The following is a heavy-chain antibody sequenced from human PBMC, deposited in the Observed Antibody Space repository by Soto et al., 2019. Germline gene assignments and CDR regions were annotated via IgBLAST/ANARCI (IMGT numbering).Heavy chain of an antibody. CDR2: ISYDGSNK. CDR3: ARDSGASGGSYYYGMDV. D-gene: IGHD2-15*01. CDR1: GFTFSSYA. J-gene: IGHJ6*02. V-gene: IGHV3-30-3*01. Sequence: PGGSLRLSCAASGFTFSSYAMHWVRQAPGKGLEWVAVISYDGSNKYYADSVKGRFTISRDNSKNTLYLQMNSLRAEDTAVYYCARDSGASGGSYYYGMDVWGQGTTVTVSS.